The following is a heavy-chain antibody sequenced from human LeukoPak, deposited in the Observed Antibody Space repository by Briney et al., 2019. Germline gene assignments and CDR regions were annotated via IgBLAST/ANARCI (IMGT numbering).Heavy chain of an antibody. CDR2: IYTSGST. Sequence: ASETLSLTCTVSGGSISSYYWSWIRQPAGKGLEWIGRIYTSGSTNYNPSLKSRVTMSVDTSKNQFSLKLTSVTAADTAVYYCARLVVFTTFDWFDPWGQGTLVTVSS. J-gene: IGHJ5*02. D-gene: IGHD3-22*01. CDR3: ARLVVFTTFDWFDP. V-gene: IGHV4-4*07. CDR1: GGSISSYY.